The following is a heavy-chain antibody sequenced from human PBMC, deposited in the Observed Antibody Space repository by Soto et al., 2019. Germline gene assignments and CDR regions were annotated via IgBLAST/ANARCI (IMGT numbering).Heavy chain of an antibody. J-gene: IGHJ4*02. Sequence: PGGSLRLSCAASGFTFSSYGMHWVRQAPGKGLEWVAVISYDGSNKYYADSVKGRFTISGDNSKNTLYLQMNSLRAEDTAVYYCAKDHYYDSSGYIDYWGQGTLVTVSS. CDR3: AKDHYYDSSGYIDY. CDR1: GFTFSSYG. D-gene: IGHD3-22*01. V-gene: IGHV3-30*18. CDR2: ISYDGSNK.